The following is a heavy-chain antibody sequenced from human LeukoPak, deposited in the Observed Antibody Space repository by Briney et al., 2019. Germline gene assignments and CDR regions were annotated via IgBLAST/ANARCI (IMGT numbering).Heavy chain of an antibody. D-gene: IGHD3-10*01. Sequence: ASETLSLTCTVSGGSISSDSWSWIRQPPGKGLERIGYIHYSGGTNYNPPLKSRVTISIDTSKNQFSLKLSSVTAADTAVYYCARYYYGSGPFDYWGQGTLVTVSS. J-gene: IGHJ4*02. CDR3: ARYYYGSGPFDY. CDR2: IHYSGGT. V-gene: IGHV4-59*01. CDR1: GGSISSDS.